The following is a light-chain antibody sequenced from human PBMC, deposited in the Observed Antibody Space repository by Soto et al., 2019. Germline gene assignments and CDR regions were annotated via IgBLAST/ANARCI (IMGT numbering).Light chain of an antibody. J-gene: IGKJ2*01. CDR3: QQSHSMPYT. CDR1: QSISTY. Sequence: DTQMTQSPSSLSASVGDRVNITCRASQSISTYLNWYQQKPGKAPKLLIYAASRLQSGVPSRFSGTGSGTDFTLTISSLQPEDFATYSCQQSHSMPYTFGQGTKLEIK. CDR2: AAS. V-gene: IGKV1-39*01.